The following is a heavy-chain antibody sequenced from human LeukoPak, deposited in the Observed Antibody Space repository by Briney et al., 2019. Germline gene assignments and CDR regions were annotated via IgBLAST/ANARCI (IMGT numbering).Heavy chain of an antibody. V-gene: IGHV4-4*07. CDR1: GGSISSYY. J-gene: IGHJ4*02. D-gene: IGHD2-2*01. CDR3: ARASYCSSTSCLYLDY. Sequence: SETLSLTCTVSGGSISSYYWSWIRQPAGKGLEWIGRIYTSGSTNYNPSLKSRVTISVDTPKNQFSLKLSSVTAADTAVYYCARASYCSSTSCLYLDYWGQGTLVTVSS. CDR2: IYTSGST.